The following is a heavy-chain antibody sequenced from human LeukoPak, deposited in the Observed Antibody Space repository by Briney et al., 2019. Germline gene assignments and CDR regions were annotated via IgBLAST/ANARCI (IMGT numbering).Heavy chain of an antibody. Sequence: GGSLRLSCAASGFTFASYAMSWVRQASGKGLEWVSIISGSGGSTYYVDSVKGRFTISRDNSKNTLYLQMNSLRAEDTAVYYCAKHQNKGFDYWGQGTLVTVSS. CDR3: AKHQNKGFDY. V-gene: IGHV3-23*01. J-gene: IGHJ4*02. CDR2: ISGSGGST. CDR1: GFTFASYA.